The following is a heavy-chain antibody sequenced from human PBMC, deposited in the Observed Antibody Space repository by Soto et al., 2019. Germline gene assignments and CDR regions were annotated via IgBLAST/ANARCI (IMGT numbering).Heavy chain of an antibody. J-gene: IGHJ4*02. CDR3: ARLGAYYQAFDY. Sequence: PSETLSLTCTVSDGSLSPNYWSWVLQSPGKGLEWIGYIYYAGTTTYNPSLKSRITISLDTSQNEVSLKLSSVTAADTAVYYCARLGAYYQAFDYWGQGTLVTVSS. D-gene: IGHD3-22*01. V-gene: IGHV4-59*08. CDR2: IYYAGTT. CDR1: DGSLSPNY.